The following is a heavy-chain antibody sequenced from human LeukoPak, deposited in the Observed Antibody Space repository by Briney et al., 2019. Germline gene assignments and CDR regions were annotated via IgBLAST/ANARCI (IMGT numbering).Heavy chain of an antibody. V-gene: IGHV3-9*01. CDR3: AKGVSSWYGSLSYYFDY. Sequence: GRSLRLSCAASGFTFDDYAMHWVRQAPGKGLEWVSGISWNSGSIGYADSVKGRFTISRDNAKNSLYLQMNSLRAEDTALYYCAKGVSSWYGSLSYYFDYWGQGTRVTVSS. J-gene: IGHJ4*02. CDR1: GFTFDDYA. CDR2: ISWNSGSI. D-gene: IGHD6-13*01.